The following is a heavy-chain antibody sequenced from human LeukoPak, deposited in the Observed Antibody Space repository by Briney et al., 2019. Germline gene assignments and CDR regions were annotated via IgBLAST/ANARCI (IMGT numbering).Heavy chain of an antibody. V-gene: IGHV4-34*01. D-gene: IGHD3-3*01. Sequence: PSETLSLTCAVYGGSFSGYYWSWIRQPPGKGLEWIGEINHSGSTNYNPSLKSRVTISVDTSKNQFSLKLSSVTAADTAVYYCARVLVGRLRFLEWSDYNWFDPWGQGTLVTVSS. CDR1: GGSFSGYY. J-gene: IGHJ5*02. CDR3: ARVLVGRLRFLEWSDYNWFDP. CDR2: INHSGST.